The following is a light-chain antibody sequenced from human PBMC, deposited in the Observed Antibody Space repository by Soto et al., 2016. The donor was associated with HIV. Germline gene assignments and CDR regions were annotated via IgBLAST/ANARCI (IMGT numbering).Light chain of an antibody. CDR1: NIESKS. Sequence: SYELTQPPSVSVAPGKTATIACGGNNIESKSVHWYQQRPGQAPVLVVYDDSDRPPGIPERFSGSNSANTATLTISRVEAGDEADYYCQVWDSSSDHWVFGGGTKLTVL. CDR2: DDS. CDR3: QVWDSSSDHWV. J-gene: IGLJ3*02. V-gene: IGLV3-21*03.